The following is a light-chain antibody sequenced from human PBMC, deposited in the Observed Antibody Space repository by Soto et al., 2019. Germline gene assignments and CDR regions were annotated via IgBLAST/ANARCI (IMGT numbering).Light chain of an antibody. CDR1: QSVGNNY. CDR2: GAS. J-gene: IGKJ4*01. CDR3: EQYGSTPLT. V-gene: IGKV3-20*01. Sequence: EIVLTQSPGTLSLSPGERATLSCRASQSVGNNYLAWYQQKPGQAPRFLIYGASSRATGIPDRFSGSGSGTDFTLTISRLEPEDFAVYYCEQYGSTPLTFGGGTKV.